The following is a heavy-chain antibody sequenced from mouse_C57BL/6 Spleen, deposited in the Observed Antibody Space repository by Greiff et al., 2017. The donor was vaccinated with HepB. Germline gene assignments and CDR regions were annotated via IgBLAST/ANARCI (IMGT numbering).Heavy chain of an antibody. CDR2: INPNNGGT. V-gene: IGHV1-26*01. J-gene: IGHJ4*01. CDR3: ARRETGYYAMDY. Sequence: EVKLQQSGPELVKPGASVKISCKASGYTFTDYYMNWVKQSHGKSLEWIGDINPNNGGTSYNQKFKGKATLTVDKSSSTAYMELRSLTSEDSAVYYCARRETGYYAMDYWGQGTSVTVSS. CDR1: GYTFTDYY. D-gene: IGHD4-1*01.